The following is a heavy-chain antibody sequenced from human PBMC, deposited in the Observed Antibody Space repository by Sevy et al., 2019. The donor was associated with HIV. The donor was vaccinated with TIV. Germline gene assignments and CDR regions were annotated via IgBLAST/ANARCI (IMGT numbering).Heavy chain of an antibody. V-gene: IGHV3-53*01. CDR2: IYSGGST. J-gene: IGHJ6*02. CDR1: GFTVSSNY. D-gene: IGHD5-12*01. Sequence: GGSLRLSCAASGFTVSSNYMNWVRQAPGKGLEWVSVIYSGGSTYYADSVKGRFTISRDNSKNTLYLQMNSLGAEDTAVYYCARGGSTSHYGMDVWGQGTTVTVSS. CDR3: ARGGSTSHYGMDV.